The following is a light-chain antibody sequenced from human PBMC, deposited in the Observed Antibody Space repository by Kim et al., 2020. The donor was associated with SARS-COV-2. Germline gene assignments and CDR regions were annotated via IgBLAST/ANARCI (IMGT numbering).Light chain of an antibody. V-gene: IGKV1-5*03. CDR2: QAS. Sequence: LSASVGDRITITCRASQNINSVLAWYQQKPGRAPKLLIYQASTLQSGVPSRFTGSGSGTEFTLTINSLQPDDFATYYCQQYISYSTFGQGTKLEI. CDR3: QQYISYST. CDR1: QNINSV. J-gene: IGKJ2*01.